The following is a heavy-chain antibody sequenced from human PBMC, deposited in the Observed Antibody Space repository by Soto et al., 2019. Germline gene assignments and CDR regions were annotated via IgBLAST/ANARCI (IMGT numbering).Heavy chain of an antibody. J-gene: IGHJ4*02. Sequence: TSETLSLTCTVSGGSISSGYYYWSWIRQPPGKGLEWIGYIYYSGSTYYNPSLKSRVTISVDTSKNQFSLKLSSVTAADTAVYYWARENTAMALDYGGRGPLVPVSS. CDR3: ARENTAMALDY. CDR1: GGSISSGYYY. CDR2: IYYSGST. V-gene: IGHV4-30-4*01. D-gene: IGHD5-18*01.